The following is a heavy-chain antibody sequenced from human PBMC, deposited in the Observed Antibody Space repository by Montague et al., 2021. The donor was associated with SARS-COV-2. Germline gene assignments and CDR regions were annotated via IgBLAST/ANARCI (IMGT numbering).Heavy chain of an antibody. D-gene: IGHD3-22*01. CDR3: ARGAPTITMIVVVFTGAGWYFDL. CDR2: IYTSGST. V-gene: IGHV4-61*02. Sequence: TLSLTCTVSGDSVSSEIYYWSWIRQPAGKGLEWIGRIYTSGSTNYNPSLKSRVSISVDTSKNQFSLKLSSVTAADTAVYYCARGAPTITMIVVVFTGAGWYFDLWGRGTLVTVSS. J-gene: IGHJ2*01. CDR1: GDSVSSEIYY.